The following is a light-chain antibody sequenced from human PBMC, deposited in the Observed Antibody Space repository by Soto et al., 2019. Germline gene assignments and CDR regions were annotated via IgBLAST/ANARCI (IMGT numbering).Light chain of an antibody. V-gene: IGKV1-5*01. J-gene: IGKJ1*01. CDR2: DAS. Sequence: DIQMTQSPSTLSASVGDRVTITCRASQSISSWLAWYQQKPGKAPKLLIYDASSLESGVPSRFSGSGSGTEFTLTISSLQPDDFATYYCQQYNSYWGTFGQGPKV. CDR3: QQYNSYWGT. CDR1: QSISSW.